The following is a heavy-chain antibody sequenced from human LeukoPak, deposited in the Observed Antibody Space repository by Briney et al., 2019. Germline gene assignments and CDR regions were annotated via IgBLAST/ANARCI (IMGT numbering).Heavy chain of an antibody. CDR1: GFTFGDYA. CDR2: IRSKAYGGTT. V-gene: IGHV3-49*03. J-gene: IGHJ4*02. D-gene: IGHD3-22*01. Sequence: GGSLRLSCTASGFTFGDYAMSWFRQAPGKGLEWVGFIRSKAYGGTTEYAASVKGRFTISRDDSKSIAYLQMNSLKTEDTAVYYCTLDSSGYYTIFDYWGQGTLVTVSS. CDR3: TLDSSGYYTIFDY.